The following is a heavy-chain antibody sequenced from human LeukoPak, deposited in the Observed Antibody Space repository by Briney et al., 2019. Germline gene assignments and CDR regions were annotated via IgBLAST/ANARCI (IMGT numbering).Heavy chain of an antibody. J-gene: IGHJ6*02. CDR2: ISSSSSYI. CDR3: ARDGGLLWFGELLYARGTYYYGMDV. D-gene: IGHD3-10*01. Sequence: GGSLRLSCAASGFTFSSYSMNWVRQAPGKGLEWVSSISSSSSYIYYADSVKGRFTISRDNAKNSLYLQMNSLRAEDTAVYYCARDGGLLWFGELLYARGTYYYGMDVWGQGTTVTVSS. CDR1: GFTFSSYS. V-gene: IGHV3-21*01.